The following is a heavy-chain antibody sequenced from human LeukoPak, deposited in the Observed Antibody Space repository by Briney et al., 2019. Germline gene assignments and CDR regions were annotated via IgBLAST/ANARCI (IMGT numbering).Heavy chain of an antibody. J-gene: IGHJ4*02. CDR1: GYTFTGYY. CDR3: ARGWAYYYGSGRPDY. CDR2: INPNSGGT. D-gene: IGHD3-10*01. V-gene: IGHV1-2*02. Sequence: ASVKVSCTASGYTFTGYYMHWVRQAPGQGLEWMGWINPNSGGTNYAQKFQGRVTMTRDTSISTAYMELSRLRSDDTAVYYCARGWAYYYGSGRPDYWGQGTLVTVSS.